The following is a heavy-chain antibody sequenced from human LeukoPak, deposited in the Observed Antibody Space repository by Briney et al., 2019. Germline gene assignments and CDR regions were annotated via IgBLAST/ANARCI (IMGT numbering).Heavy chain of an antibody. D-gene: IGHD6-6*01. CDR2: IYTTGST. J-gene: IGHJ6*03. V-gene: IGHV4-4*07. Sequence: PSETLSLTCTVSGGSISSYYCSWIRQPAGKGLEWIGRIYTTGSTNYNPSLKSRVTMSVDTSKNQFSLRLSSVTAADTAVYYCAGSAKLRVNYYYMDVWGKGTTVTVSS. CDR1: GGSISSYY. CDR3: AGSAKLRVNYYYMDV.